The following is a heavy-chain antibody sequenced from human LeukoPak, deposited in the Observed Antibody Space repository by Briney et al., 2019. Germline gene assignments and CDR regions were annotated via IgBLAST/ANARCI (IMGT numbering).Heavy chain of an antibody. D-gene: IGHD2-2*01. CDR3: ARHEGMDYAADV. J-gene: IGHJ6*04. CDR2: IYYSGST. Sequence: PSETLSLTCTVSGGSISSSSYYWGWIRQPPGKGLEWIGSIYYSGSTYYNPSLKSRVTVSVDTSKNQFSLKLSSVTAADTAVYYCARHEGMDYAADVWGKGTTVTVSS. V-gene: IGHV4-39*01. CDR1: GGSISSSSYY.